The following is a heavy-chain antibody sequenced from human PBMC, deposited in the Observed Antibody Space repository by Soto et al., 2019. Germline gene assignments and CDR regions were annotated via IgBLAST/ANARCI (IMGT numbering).Heavy chain of an antibody. V-gene: IGHV1-46*01. J-gene: IGHJ4*02. CDR1: GYTFTSYY. CDR3: ARDLYYHDSSGYYYYFDY. D-gene: IGHD3-22*01. CDR2: INPSGGST. Sequence: ASVKVSCKASGYTFTSYYMHWVRQAPGQGLEWMGIINPSGGSTSYAQKFQGRVTMTRDTSTSTVYMELSSLRSEDTAVYYCARDLYYHDSSGYYYYFDYWGQGTLVTVSS.